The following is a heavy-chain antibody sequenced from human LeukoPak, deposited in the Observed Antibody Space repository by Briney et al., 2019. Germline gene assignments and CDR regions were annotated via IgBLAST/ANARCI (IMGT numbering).Heavy chain of an antibody. CDR3: ARNSSYGINYGMDV. Sequence: GGSLRLSCAASGFTVSSNYMSWVRQAPGKGLEWVSVIYSGGSTYYADSVKGRFTISRHNSKNTLYLQMNSLRAEDTAVYYCARNSSYGINYGMDVWGQGTTVTVSS. J-gene: IGHJ6*02. CDR1: GFTVSSNY. V-gene: IGHV3-53*04. D-gene: IGHD3-22*01. CDR2: IYSGGST.